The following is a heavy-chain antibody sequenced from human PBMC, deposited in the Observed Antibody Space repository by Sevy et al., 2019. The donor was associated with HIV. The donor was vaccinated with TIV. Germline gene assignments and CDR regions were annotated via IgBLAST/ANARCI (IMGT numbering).Heavy chain of an antibody. J-gene: IGHJ4*02. CDR3: ARPRYYFDS. D-gene: IGHD3-9*01. CDR1: GASITSYN. V-gene: IGHV4-59*08. Sequence: SETLSLTCNVSGASITSYNWSWIRQPPGKGLEWVGDIGSSGPGNYNPSLKSRVTLSVGTIKSHFSLKLRSVTAVDTAVYYCARPRYYFDSWGQGALVTVSS. CDR2: IGSSGPG.